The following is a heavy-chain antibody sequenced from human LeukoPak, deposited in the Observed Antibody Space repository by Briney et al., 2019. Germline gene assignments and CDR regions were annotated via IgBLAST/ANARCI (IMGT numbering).Heavy chain of an antibody. V-gene: IGHV1-2*02. CDR1: GYSFTGYY. J-gene: IGHJ4*02. CDR2: INPNSGGT. Sequence: GASVKVSCKASGYSFTGYYMHWVRQAPGQGLEWMGWINPNSGGTNYAQKFQGRVTMTRDTSISTAYMHLSRLRSDDTAVYYCARVNGLTGYYRFDYWGQGTLVTVSS. CDR3: ARVNGLTGYYRFDY. D-gene: IGHD3-9*01.